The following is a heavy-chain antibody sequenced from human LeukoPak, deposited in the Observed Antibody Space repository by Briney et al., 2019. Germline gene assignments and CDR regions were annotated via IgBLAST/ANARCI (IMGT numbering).Heavy chain of an antibody. CDR3: ARADVSVPYCFDT. J-gene: IGHJ4*02. D-gene: IGHD3-3*01. Sequence: PSETLSLTCTVSGGSIGLYYWSWIRQPPGKGLEWLGYIYYSGNTNYNPSLKSRVSISIDTSKNQFSLNLSSVTAADTAVYYCARADVSVPYCFDTWGQGTLITVSS. V-gene: IGHV4-59*01. CDR2: IYYSGNT. CDR1: GGSIGLYY.